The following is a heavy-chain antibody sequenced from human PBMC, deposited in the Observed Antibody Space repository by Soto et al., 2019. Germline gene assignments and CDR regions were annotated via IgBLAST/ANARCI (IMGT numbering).Heavy chain of an antibody. CDR1: GFTFSSYG. CDR2: IWYDGSNK. V-gene: IGHV3-33*01. J-gene: IGHJ6*02. CDR3: ERVDRSSAPVYYGMDV. Sequence: QVQLVESGGGVVQPGRSLRLSCAASGFTFSSYGMHWVRQAPGKGLEWVAGIWYDGSNKYYADSVKGRFTISRDNSKNTLYVQVNSLSAEDTAVYYCERVDRSSAPVYYGMDVWGQGTTVTVSS. D-gene: IGHD6-6*01.